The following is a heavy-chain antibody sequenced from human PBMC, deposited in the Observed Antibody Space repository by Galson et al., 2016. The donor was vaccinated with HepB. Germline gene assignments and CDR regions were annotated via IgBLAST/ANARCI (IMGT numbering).Heavy chain of an antibody. D-gene: IGHD3-22*01. Sequence: QSGAEVKKPGESLKISCKGSGYSFTNYWIGWVRQMPGKGLEWMGIIYLGDSDTTYSPSFQGQVTISADKSISTAYLQWSSLKASDTAMYYCARIGPYFFDKEQGFDIWGQGTMVTVSS. V-gene: IGHV5-51*01. CDR1: GYSFTNYW. CDR2: IYLGDSDT. J-gene: IGHJ3*02. CDR3: ARIGPYFFDKEQGFDI.